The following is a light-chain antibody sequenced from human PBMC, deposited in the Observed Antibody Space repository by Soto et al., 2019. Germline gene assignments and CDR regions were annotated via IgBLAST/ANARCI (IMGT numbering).Light chain of an antibody. J-gene: IGKJ2*03. Sequence: MTQSPSSLSASVGDRVTITCRASQSISDNVNWYHFQPGKAPKLLIDAASSLQTGVPSRFSGSGSGTDFALIISILQPEDSATYDWQQSYGTPYSFGLGTKVEIK. V-gene: IGKV1-39*01. CDR1: QSISDN. CDR3: QQSYGTPYS. CDR2: AAS.